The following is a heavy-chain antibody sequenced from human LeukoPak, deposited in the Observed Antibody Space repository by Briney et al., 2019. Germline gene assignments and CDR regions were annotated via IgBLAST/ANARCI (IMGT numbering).Heavy chain of an antibody. Sequence: GGSLRLSCAASGFTFSSYAMSWVRQAPGKGLEWVSAISGSGGSTYYTDSVKGRFPTSRDNSKNTLYLQMNSLRAGDTAVYYCAKDPPMGPWVPPVWGQGTLVTVSS. V-gene: IGHV3-23*01. CDR3: AKDPPMGPWVPPV. D-gene: IGHD3-10*01. CDR2: ISGSGGST. J-gene: IGHJ4*02. CDR1: GFTFSSYA.